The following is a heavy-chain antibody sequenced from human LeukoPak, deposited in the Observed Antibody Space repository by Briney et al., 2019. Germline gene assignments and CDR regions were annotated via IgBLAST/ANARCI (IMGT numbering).Heavy chain of an antibody. Sequence: GGSLRLSCAASGFTFSSYGMHWVRQAPGKGLEWVAVISYDGSNKYYADSVKGRFTISRDNSKNTLYLQMNSLRAEDTAVYYCARVGAPTDFDYWGQGTLVTVSS. CDR1: GFTFSSYG. V-gene: IGHV3-30*03. J-gene: IGHJ4*02. CDR2: ISYDGSNK. D-gene: IGHD1-26*01. CDR3: ARVGAPTDFDY.